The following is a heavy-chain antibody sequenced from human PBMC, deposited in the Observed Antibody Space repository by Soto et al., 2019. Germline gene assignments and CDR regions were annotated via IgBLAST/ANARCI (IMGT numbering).Heavy chain of an antibody. V-gene: IGHV1-18*01. Sequence: ASVKVSCKASGYTFTSYGISWVRQAPGQGLEWMGWISAYNGNTNYAQKLQGRVTMTTDTSTSTAYMELRSLRSDDTAVYYCARDAGTIFGVVSYYYYYYMDVWGKGTTVTVSS. J-gene: IGHJ6*03. CDR3: ARDAGTIFGVVSYYYYYYMDV. CDR1: GYTFTSYG. D-gene: IGHD3-3*01. CDR2: ISAYNGNT.